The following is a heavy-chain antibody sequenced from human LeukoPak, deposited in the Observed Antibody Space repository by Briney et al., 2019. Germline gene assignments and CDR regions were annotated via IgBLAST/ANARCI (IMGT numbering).Heavy chain of an antibody. J-gene: IGHJ4*02. CDR2: ISSSGSTI. Sequence: GGSQRLSCAASGFTFSSYEMNWVRQAPGKGLEWVSYISSSGSTIYYADSVKGRFTISRDNAKNSLYLQMNSLRAEDTAVYYCARDYGDYGNDYWGQGTLITVST. V-gene: IGHV3-48*03. D-gene: IGHD4-17*01. CDR1: GFTFSSYE. CDR3: ARDYGDYGNDY.